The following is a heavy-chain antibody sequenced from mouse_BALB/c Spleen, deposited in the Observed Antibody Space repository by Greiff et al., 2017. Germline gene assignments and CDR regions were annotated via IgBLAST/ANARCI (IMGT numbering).Heavy chain of an antibody. Sequence: VQLQESGPGLVAPSQSLSITCTVSGFSLTGYGVNWVRQPPGKGLEWLGMIWGDGSTDYNSALKSRLSISKDNSKSQVFLKMNSLQTDDTARYYCARDLGLRREAWFAYWGQGTLVTVSA. V-gene: IGHV2-6-7*01. CDR2: IWGDGST. CDR3: ARDLGLRREAWFAY. D-gene: IGHD2-2*01. J-gene: IGHJ3*01. CDR1: GFSLTGYG.